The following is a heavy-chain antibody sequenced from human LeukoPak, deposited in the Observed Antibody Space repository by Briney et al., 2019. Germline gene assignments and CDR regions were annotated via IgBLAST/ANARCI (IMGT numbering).Heavy chain of an antibody. CDR1: GSSVNSDQY. J-gene: IGHJ3*02. D-gene: IGHD3-16*02. Sequence: SETLSLTCAVSGSSVNSDQYWGCMRHSPGAGLEWNGSSHQTGSPYYNPSLGRRVSRSINSNRHYFSLRLTCWTPADTAVYYCAMLRLGELSLLANAYDIWGQGTMVIVSS. CDR2: SHQTGSP. CDR3: AMLRLGELSLLANAYDI. V-gene: IGHV4-38-2*01.